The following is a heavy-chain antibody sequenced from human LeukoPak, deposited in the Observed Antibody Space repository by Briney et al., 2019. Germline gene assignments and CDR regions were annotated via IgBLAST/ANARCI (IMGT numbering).Heavy chain of an antibody. J-gene: IGHJ4*02. D-gene: IGHD2-15*01. CDR2: ISYDGSNK. CDR1: GFTFSSYA. Sequence: PGGSLRLSCAASGFTFSSYAMHWVRQAPGKGLEWVAVISYDGSNKYYADSGKGRFAISRDNSKNTLYLQMNSLRAEDTAVYYCAREHNIVVVVAATLDSWGQGTLVTVSS. V-gene: IGHV3-30*09. CDR3: AREHNIVVVVAATLDS.